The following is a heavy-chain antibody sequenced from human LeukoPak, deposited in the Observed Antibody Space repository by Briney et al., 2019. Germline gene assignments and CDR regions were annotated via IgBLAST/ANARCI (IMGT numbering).Heavy chain of an antibody. J-gene: IGHJ6*03. Sequence: GASVKVSCKASGYTFTSYAMHWVRQAPGQRLEWMGWINAGNGNTKYSQKFQGRVTITTDESTSTAYMELSSLRSEDTAVYYCARDLGYSGSYYYYYYMDVWGKGTTVTVSS. V-gene: IGHV1-3*01. CDR1: GYTFTSYA. D-gene: IGHD1-26*01. CDR3: ARDLGYSGSYYYYYYMDV. CDR2: INAGNGNT.